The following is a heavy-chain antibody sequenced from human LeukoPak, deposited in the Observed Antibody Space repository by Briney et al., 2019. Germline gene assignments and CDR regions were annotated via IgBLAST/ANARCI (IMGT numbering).Heavy chain of an antibody. CDR3: ARGREQLVPGYMDV. V-gene: IGHV1-8*01. Sequence: ASVKVSCKASGYTFTSYDINWVRQATGQGLEWMGWMNPNSGNTGYAQKFPGRVTMTRNTSISTAYMELGSLRSEDTAVYYCARGREQLVPGYMDVWGKGTTVTVSS. J-gene: IGHJ6*03. D-gene: IGHD6-6*01. CDR1: GYTFTSYD. CDR2: MNPNSGNT.